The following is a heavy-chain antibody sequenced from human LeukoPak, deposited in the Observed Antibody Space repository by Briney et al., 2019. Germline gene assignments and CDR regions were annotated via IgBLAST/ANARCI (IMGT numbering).Heavy chain of an antibody. Sequence: GGSLRLSCAASGFTFSSYWMHWVRQAPGKGLVWVSRINSDGSSTNYADSVGGRFTISRDNAKNSLYMQMNSLRAEDTAVYYCARDGMGIIKAFDIWGQGTKVTVSS. CDR3: ARDGMGIIKAFDI. CDR2: INSDGSST. V-gene: IGHV3-74*01. D-gene: IGHD3-10*01. CDR1: GFTFSSYW. J-gene: IGHJ3*02.